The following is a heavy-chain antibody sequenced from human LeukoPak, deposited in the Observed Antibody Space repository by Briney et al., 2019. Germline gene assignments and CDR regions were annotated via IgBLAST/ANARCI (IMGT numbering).Heavy chain of an antibody. CDR2: INPNSGGT. D-gene: IGHD6-19*01. V-gene: IGHV1-2*02. Sequence: ASVKVSCKASGYTFTGYYMHWVRQAPGQGLEWMGWINPNSGGTNYAQKFQGRVTMTRDTSISTAYMELSRLRSDDTAVYYCGGRSISVLLHDDWGHGTLVTVSS. CDR1: GYTFTGYY. CDR3: GGRSISVLLHDD. J-gene: IGHJ4*01.